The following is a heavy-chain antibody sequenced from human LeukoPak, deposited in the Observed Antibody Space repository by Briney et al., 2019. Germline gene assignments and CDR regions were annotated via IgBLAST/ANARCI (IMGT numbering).Heavy chain of an antibody. V-gene: IGHV5-51*01. CDR3: ARHLYSATYYAGASDY. J-gene: IGHJ4*02. Sequence: GESLKISCKGSGYRFSNYWIGWVRQMPGKGLEWMGIIYPGDSDTRYSPSFQGQVTISADKSISTAYLQWSSLKASDTAMYYCARHLYSATYYAGASDYWGQGTPVTVSS. CDR1: GYRFSNYW. D-gene: IGHD1-26*01. CDR2: IYPGDSDT.